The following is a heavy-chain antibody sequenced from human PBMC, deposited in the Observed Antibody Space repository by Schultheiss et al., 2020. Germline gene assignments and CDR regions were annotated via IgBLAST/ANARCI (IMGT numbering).Heavy chain of an antibody. CDR2: INHSGST. Sequence: SQTLSLTCTVSGGSISSGGYSWSWIRQPPGKGLEWIGEINHSGSTNYSPSLKSRVTISVDTSKNQFSLKLSSVTAADTAVYYCARGRKIHGFDAFDIWGQGTMVTVSS. J-gene: IGHJ3*02. V-gene: IGHV4-30-2*01. CDR1: GGSISSGGYS. D-gene: IGHD1-14*01. CDR3: ARGRKIHGFDAFDI.